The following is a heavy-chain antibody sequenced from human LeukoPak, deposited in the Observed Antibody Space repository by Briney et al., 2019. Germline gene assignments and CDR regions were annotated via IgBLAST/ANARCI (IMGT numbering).Heavy chain of an antibody. CDR3: ARDRSYSGHDY. CDR2: INSDGSST. Sequence: GGSLRLSCAASGFTFSSYWMHWVRQAPGKGLVWVSRINSDGSSTSYADSVKGRFTISRDNAKNTLYLQMNRRRAEDTAVYYCARDRSYSGHDYWGQGTLVTVSS. CDR1: GFTFSSYW. V-gene: IGHV3-74*01. D-gene: IGHD1-26*01. J-gene: IGHJ4*02.